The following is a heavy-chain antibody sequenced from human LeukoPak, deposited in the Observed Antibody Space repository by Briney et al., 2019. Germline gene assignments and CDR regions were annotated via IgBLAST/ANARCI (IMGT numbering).Heavy chain of an antibody. CDR2: IYFGGTT. CDR1: GFTVSSNY. Sequence: GGSLRLSCAASGFTVSSNYMTWVRQAPGQGLEWVLVIYFGGTTYYADSVKGRFTISRDNSKNTVYLQMNSLRVEDTAVYYCARGDGVYVYWGQGTLVTVSS. CDR3: ARGDGVYVY. D-gene: IGHD5/OR15-5a*01. J-gene: IGHJ4*02. V-gene: IGHV3-53*01.